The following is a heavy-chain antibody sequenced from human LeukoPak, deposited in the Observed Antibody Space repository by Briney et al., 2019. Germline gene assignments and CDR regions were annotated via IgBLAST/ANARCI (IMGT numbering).Heavy chain of an antibody. Sequence: SETLSLTCTVSGGSISSYYWSWIRQPPGKGLEWIGYIYTSGSTNYNPSLKSRVTISVDTSKNQFSLKLSSVTAADTAVYYCARSSCSGGDCYAPFDYWGQGTLVTVSS. V-gene: IGHV4-4*09. CDR2: IYTSGST. CDR1: GGSISSYY. CDR3: ARSSCSGGDCYAPFDY. J-gene: IGHJ4*02. D-gene: IGHD2-21*02.